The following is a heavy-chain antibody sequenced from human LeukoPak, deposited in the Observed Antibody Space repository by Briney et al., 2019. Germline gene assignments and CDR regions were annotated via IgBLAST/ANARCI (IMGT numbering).Heavy chain of an antibody. J-gene: IGHJ4*02. CDR3: ARGSIRNFDY. D-gene: IGHD2/OR15-2a*01. CDR1: GFSFSSYS. Sequence: GGSLRLSCAASGFSFSSYSLNWVRQAPGKGLEWVSSISSTSTFIYYADSVKGQFIISRDNAKDSLYLQMNSLRAEDTAVYYCARGSIRNFDYWGQGTLVTVSS. CDR2: ISSTSTFI. V-gene: IGHV3-21*01.